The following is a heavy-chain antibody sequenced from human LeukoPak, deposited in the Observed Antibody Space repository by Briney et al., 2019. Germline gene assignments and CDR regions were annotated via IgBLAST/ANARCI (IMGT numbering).Heavy chain of an antibody. J-gene: IGHJ4*02. D-gene: IGHD3-22*01. Sequence: GGSLRLSCAASGFTVSSNYMSWVRQAPGKGLEWVSVIYSSGTTYYADSVKGRFTISRDSSKNTLYLQMNSLRAEDTAVYYCARAYSFGYDSSGYYYAYWGQGTLVTVSS. CDR3: ARAYSFGYDSSGYYYAY. V-gene: IGHV3-53*01. CDR1: GFTVSSNY. CDR2: IYSSGTT.